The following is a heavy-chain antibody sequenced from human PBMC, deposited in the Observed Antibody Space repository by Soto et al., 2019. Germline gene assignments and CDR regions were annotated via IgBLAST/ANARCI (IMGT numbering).Heavy chain of an antibody. CDR1: GCPISSSNW. CDR3: ARVSGSYYYGMDV. J-gene: IGHJ6*02. D-gene: IGHD1-26*01. Sequence: NPSEPLSLTSPVSGCPISSSNWGSWFRQPPGKGLEWIGEIYHSGSTNYNPSLKSRVTISVDKSKNQFSLKLSSVTAADTAVYYCARVSGSYYYGMDVWGQGTTVTVS. CDR2: IYHSGST. V-gene: IGHV4-4*02.